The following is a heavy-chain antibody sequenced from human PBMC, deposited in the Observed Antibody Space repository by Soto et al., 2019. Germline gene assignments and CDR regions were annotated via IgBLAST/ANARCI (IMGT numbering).Heavy chain of an antibody. V-gene: IGHV4-31*03. D-gene: IGHD3-22*01. J-gene: IGHJ3*02. CDR3: ARDSHPYYYDSSGVI. CDR2: IYYSGST. Sequence: SETLSLTCTVSGGSISSGGYYWSWIRQHPGKGLEWIGYIYYSGSTYYNPSLKSRVTISVDTSKNQFSLKMSSVTAADTAVYYCARDSHPYYYDSSGVIWGQGTMVTV. CDR1: GGSISSGGYY.